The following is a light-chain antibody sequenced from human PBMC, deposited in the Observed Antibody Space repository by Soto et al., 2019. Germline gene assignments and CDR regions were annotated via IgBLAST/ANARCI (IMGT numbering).Light chain of an antibody. CDR2: DAS. J-gene: IGKJ1*01. CDR1: QSVSSSY. V-gene: IGKV3D-20*01. CDR3: LQYGSSPRT. Sequence: EILMTQSPATMSLSPGERATLSCGASQSVSSSYLAWYQQRPGLAPRLLIYDASKRATGIPNRFRGSGSGTVFTLTISGLEPEDFAVYFCLQYGSSPRTFGQGTRVEMK.